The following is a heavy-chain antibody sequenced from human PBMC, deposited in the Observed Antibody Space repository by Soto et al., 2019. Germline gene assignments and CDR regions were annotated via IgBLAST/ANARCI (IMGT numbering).Heavy chain of an antibody. Sequence: PSETLSLTCAVYGGSFSGYYWTWIRQPPGTGLEWIGEINHSGSTNYNPSLKSRVTISVDTSKNQFSLKLTSVTAADTAVYYCARDKITGLFDYGGKGPLVTVP. CDR1: GGSFSGYY. V-gene: IGHV4-34*01. CDR2: INHSGST. CDR3: ARDKITGLFDY. D-gene: IGHD2-8*02. J-gene: IGHJ4*02.